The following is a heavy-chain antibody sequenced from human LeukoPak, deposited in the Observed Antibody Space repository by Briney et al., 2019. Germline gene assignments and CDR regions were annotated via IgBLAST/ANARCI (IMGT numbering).Heavy chain of an antibody. D-gene: IGHD1-26*01. V-gene: IGHV3-48*03. CDR3: ARDSVGYVMDV. J-gene: IGHJ6*02. CDR2: ISNSGSTI. Sequence: GGSLRLSCAASGFTFSSYEMNWVRQAPGKGLEWVSYISNSGSTIKYADSVKGRFTISRDNAKNSLYLQMNSLRAEDTAVYYCARDSVGYVMDVWGQGTTVAVSS. CDR1: GFTFSSYE.